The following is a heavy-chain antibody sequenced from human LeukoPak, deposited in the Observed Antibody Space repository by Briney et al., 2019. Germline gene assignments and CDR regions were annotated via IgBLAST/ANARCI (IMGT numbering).Heavy chain of an antibody. CDR1: GFTFSNYA. CDR3: AKDSNSRINSFEY. CDR2: ISDDGSNK. Sequence: GGSLRLSCAASGFTFSNYAMSWVRQAPGKGLEWVAVISDDGSNKYYTDSVKGRFTISRDNSKNTLYLQMNSLRAEDTAVYYCAKDSNSRINSFEYWGQGTLVTVSS. J-gene: IGHJ4*02. V-gene: IGHV3-30*18. D-gene: IGHD2/OR15-2a*01.